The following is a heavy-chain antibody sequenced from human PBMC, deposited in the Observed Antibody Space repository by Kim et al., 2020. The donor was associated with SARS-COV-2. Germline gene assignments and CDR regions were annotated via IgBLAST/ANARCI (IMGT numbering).Heavy chain of an antibody. Sequence: WGSLRLSCAASGFTFSSYAMSWVRQAPGKGLEWVSAISGSGGSTYYADSVKGRFTISRDNSKNTLYLQMNSLRAEDTAVYYCAKSRQYYYGSGSQMDVWGQGTTVTVSS. J-gene: IGHJ6*02. CDR2: ISGSGGST. CDR3: AKSRQYYYGSGSQMDV. D-gene: IGHD3-10*01. CDR1: GFTFSSYA. V-gene: IGHV3-23*01.